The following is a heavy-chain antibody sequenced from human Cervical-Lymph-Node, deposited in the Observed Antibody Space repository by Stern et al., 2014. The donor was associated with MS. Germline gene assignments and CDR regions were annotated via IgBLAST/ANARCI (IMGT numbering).Heavy chain of an antibody. CDR1: GFTFTNYG. J-gene: IGHJ4*02. Sequence: VQLVQSGGGVVQPGRSLSLSCAASGFTFTNYGMHWVRPAPGQGLEWLAVFWSFGNTNYFSDSLTGRLPISRDKSKNTLFLQMSSLTAEDTALYYCARGNWNYEGMGYWGQGTLVTVSS. V-gene: IGHV3-33*01. CDR3: ARGNWNYEGMGY. D-gene: IGHD1-7*01. CDR2: FWSFGNTN.